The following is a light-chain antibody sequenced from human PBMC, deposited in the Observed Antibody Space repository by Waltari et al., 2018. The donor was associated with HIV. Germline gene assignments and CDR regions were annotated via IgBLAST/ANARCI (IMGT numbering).Light chain of an antibody. J-gene: IGKJ2*01. CDR1: QTITSY. Sequence: DIQMTQFPASLSACVGDRVTITCRASQTITSYLNWYQQKPGKAPKLLIYGTSNLQSGVSSRFSGSGSGADFTLTIRSAQPEDFATYYCHQSYSTPYTFGQGTRLEIK. V-gene: IGKV1-39*01. CDR3: HQSYSTPYT. CDR2: GTS.